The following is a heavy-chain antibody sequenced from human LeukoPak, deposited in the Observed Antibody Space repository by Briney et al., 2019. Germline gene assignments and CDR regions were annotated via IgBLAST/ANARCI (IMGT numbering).Heavy chain of an antibody. CDR1: GFTFSSYE. V-gene: IGHV3-48*03. CDR2: ISSSGSTI. Sequence: QPGGSLRLSCAASGFTFSSYEMNWVRQAPGKGLEWVSYISSSGSTIYYADSVKGRFTISRDNAKNSLYLQMNSLRAEDTAVYYCARGSLVGATPRFDYWGQGTLVTVSS. CDR3: ARGSLVGATPRFDY. J-gene: IGHJ4*02. D-gene: IGHD1-26*01.